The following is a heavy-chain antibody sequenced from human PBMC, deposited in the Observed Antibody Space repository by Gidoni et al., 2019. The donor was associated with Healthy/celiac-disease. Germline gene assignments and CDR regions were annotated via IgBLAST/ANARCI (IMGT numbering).Heavy chain of an antibody. CDR2: IYYSGST. Sequence: QLQLQESGPGLVKPSETLSLTCTVSGCSISSSSYYWGWIRQPPGKGLEWIGSIYYSGSTYYNPSLKSRVTISVDTSKNQFSLKLSSVTAADTAVYYCARSGYYDRSYYMDVWGKGTTVTVSS. CDR1: GCSISSSSYY. J-gene: IGHJ6*03. D-gene: IGHD3-22*01. CDR3: ARSGYYDRSYYMDV. V-gene: IGHV4-39*01.